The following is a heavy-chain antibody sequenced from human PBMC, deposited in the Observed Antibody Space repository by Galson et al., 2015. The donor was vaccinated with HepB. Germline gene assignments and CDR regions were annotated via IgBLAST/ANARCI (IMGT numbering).Heavy chain of an antibody. CDR2: IYYSGST. CDR3: AREPPKYSSSWYAGFDY. J-gene: IGHJ4*02. D-gene: IGHD6-13*01. V-gene: IGHV4-39*07. CDR1: GGSISSSSYY. Sequence: LSLTCTVSGGSISSSSYYWGWIRQPPGKGLEWIGSIYYSGSTYYNPSLKSRVTISVDTSKNQFSLKLSSVTAADTAVYYCAREPPKYSSSWYAGFDYWGQGTLVTVSS.